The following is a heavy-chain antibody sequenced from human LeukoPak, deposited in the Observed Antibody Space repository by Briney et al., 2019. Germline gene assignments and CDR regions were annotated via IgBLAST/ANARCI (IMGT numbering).Heavy chain of an antibody. Sequence: SETLSLTCAVYGGSFSGYYWSWIRQPPGKGLEWIGEINHSGSTNYNPSLKSRVTISVDTSKNQFSLKLSSVTAADTAVYHCARANQSSGWYIGMGYFDYWGQGTLVTVSS. V-gene: IGHV4-34*01. CDR3: ARANQSSGWYIGMGYFDY. J-gene: IGHJ4*02. CDR1: GGSFSGYY. D-gene: IGHD6-19*01. CDR2: INHSGST.